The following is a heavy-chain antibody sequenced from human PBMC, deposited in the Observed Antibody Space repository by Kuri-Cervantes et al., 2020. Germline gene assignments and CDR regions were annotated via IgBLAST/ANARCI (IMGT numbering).Heavy chain of an antibody. CDR1: GFTFSSYE. V-gene: IGHV3-48*03. J-gene: IGHJ6*03. Sequence: GGSLRLSCAASGFTFSSYEMNWVRQAPGKGLEWVSYISSSGSTIYYADSVKGRFTISRDNAKNSLYLQMNSLRAEDTAVYYCATSTTHHYYYYMGVWGKGTTVTVSS. CDR3: ATSTTHHYYYYMGV. CDR2: ISSSGSTI. D-gene: IGHD1-1*01.